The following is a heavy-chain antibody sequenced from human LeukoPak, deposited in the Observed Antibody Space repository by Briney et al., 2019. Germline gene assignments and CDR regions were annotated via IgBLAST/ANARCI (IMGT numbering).Heavy chain of an antibody. Sequence: ASVKVSCKASGYTFTSYAMHWVRQAPGQRLEWMGWINAGNGNTKYSQKFQGRVTITRDTSVSTAYMELSSLRSEDTAVYYCARDRVGRIVPSIAAANWFDPWGQGTLVTVSS. CDR1: GYTFTSYA. V-gene: IGHV1-3*01. CDR3: ARDRVGRIVPSIAAANWFDP. CDR2: INAGNGNT. D-gene: IGHD6-13*01. J-gene: IGHJ5*02.